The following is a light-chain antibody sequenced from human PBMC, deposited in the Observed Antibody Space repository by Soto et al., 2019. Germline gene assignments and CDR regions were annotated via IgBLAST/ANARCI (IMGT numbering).Light chain of an antibody. V-gene: IGKV3-15*01. Sequence: EIVLTQSPATLSVSPGERATLSCGASQSVGSSLAWYQQKPGQAPRLLIYGASIRATGIPARFSGSGSGSAFTLTISTLQSEDFAVYYCQQYNNWPPYTFGQGTKVDIK. CDR3: QQYNNWPPYT. CDR1: QSVGSS. J-gene: IGKJ2*01. CDR2: GAS.